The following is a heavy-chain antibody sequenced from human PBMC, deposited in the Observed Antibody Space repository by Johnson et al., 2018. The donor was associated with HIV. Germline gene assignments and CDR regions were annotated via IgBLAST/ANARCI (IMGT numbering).Heavy chain of an antibody. CDR2: ISYDGSNN. V-gene: IGHV3-30*03. J-gene: IGHJ3*02. Sequence: QVQLVESGGGVVQHGRSLRHSCEASRFTFSSYDMHWVRQAPDTRLEWVAVISYDGSNNSYADSVKGRFTISRDNSKNTLYLQMNSLRAEDTAVYYCAILPEWELSPEVFDIWGQGTMVTVSS. CDR3: AILPEWELSPEVFDI. CDR1: RFTFSSYD. D-gene: IGHD1-26*01.